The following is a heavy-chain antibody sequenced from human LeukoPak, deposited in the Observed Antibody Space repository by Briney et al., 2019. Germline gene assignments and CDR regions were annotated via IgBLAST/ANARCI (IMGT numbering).Heavy chain of an antibody. V-gene: IGHV4-34*01. D-gene: IGHD2-2*01. CDR1: GGSFSGYY. Sequence: SETLSLTCAVYGGSFSGYYWSWIRQPPGKGREWIGEINHSGSTNYNPSLKSRVTISVDTSKNQFSLKLSSVTAADTAVYYCARYSRPAATLDYWGQGTLVTVSS. CDR2: INHSGST. J-gene: IGHJ4*02. CDR3: ARYSRPAATLDY.